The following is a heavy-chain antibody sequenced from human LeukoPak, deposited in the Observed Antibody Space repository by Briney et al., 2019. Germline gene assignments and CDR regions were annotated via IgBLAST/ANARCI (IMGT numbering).Heavy chain of an antibody. Sequence: EASVKVSCKASGGTFSSYAISWVRQAPGQGLEWMGGIIPIFGTANYAQKFQGRVTITADESTSTAYMELSSLRSEDTAVYYCAREYSGYDRDAFDIWGQGTMVTVSS. J-gene: IGHJ3*02. CDR3: AREYSGYDRDAFDI. V-gene: IGHV1-69*13. D-gene: IGHD5-12*01. CDR2: IIPIFGTA. CDR1: GGTFSSYA.